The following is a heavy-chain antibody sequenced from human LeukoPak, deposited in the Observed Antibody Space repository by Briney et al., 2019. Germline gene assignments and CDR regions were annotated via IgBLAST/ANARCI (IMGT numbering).Heavy chain of an antibody. CDR1: GYTFTNYD. CDR2: VNPNSGNT. J-gene: IGHJ6*02. CDR3: ARIGLVVPAALSYYYYYGMDV. Sequence: ASVKVSCKPSGYTFTNYDINWVRQATGQGLEGMGWVNPNSGNTGYAQKFQGRVTMTRNTSISTAYMELSSLRSDDTAVYYCARIGLVVPAALSYYYYYGMDVWGQGTTVTVSS. D-gene: IGHD2-2*01. V-gene: IGHV1-8*01.